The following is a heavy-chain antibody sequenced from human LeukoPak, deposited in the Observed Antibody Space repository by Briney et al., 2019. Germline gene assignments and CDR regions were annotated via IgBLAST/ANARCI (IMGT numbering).Heavy chain of an antibody. D-gene: IGHD3-22*01. Sequence: PSQTLSLTCAVSGGSNSSGGYSWSWIRQPPGKGLEWIGYIYHSGSTHYNPSLKSRVTISVDRSKNQFSLKLSSVTAADTAVYYCARWEHYYDSNWFDPWGQGTLVTVSS. CDR3: ARWEHYYDSNWFDP. CDR1: GGSNSSGGYS. CDR2: IYHSGST. V-gene: IGHV4-30-2*01. J-gene: IGHJ5*02.